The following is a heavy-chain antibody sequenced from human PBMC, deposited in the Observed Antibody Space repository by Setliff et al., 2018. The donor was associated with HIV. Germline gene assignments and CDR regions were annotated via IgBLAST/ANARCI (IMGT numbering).Heavy chain of an antibody. Sequence: SGTLSLTCTVSEYSISDGHYWGWIRQPPGKGLEWIASIYYSGTTYYNPSLKSRVTMSVDMSKNQVSLKLSSVTAADTAVYHCAGLTGTDFDYWGQGTLVTVSS. J-gene: IGHJ4*02. CDR3: AGLTGTDFDY. D-gene: IGHD1-20*01. CDR2: IYYSGTT. CDR1: EYSISDGHY. V-gene: IGHV4-38-2*02.